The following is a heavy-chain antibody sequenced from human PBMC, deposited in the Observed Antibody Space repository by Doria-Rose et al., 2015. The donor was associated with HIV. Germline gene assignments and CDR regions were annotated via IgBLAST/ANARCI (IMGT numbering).Heavy chain of an antibody. Sequence: VQLVQSGGGLVRPGGSLRLSCATSGFTFSSHRINWVRQAPGKGLEWVSSISSTSAYINYADSARGRFTIARYTARNSLYLQMDSLRAEDTAIYYCATGVTLDYWGQGTLVTVSS. CDR2: ISSTSAYI. CDR1: GFTFSSHR. V-gene: IGHV3-21*01. D-gene: IGHD3-10*01. J-gene: IGHJ4*02. CDR3: ATGVTLDY.